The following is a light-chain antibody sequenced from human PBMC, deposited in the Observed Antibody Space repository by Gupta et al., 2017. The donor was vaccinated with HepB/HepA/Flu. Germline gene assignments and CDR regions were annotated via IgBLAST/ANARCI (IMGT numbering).Light chain of an antibody. J-gene: IGKJ4*01. CDR1: QSISSY. CDR3: QQSYNTPLT. Sequence: DIQMTQSPSSLSASVGDRVTITCRASQSISSYLIWYQQKPGIAPKLLIYAASSLQSGVPPRFSGSGSGTDFTLTISSLQPEDFATYYCQQSYNTPLTFGGGTKVEIK. V-gene: IGKV1-39*01. CDR2: AAS.